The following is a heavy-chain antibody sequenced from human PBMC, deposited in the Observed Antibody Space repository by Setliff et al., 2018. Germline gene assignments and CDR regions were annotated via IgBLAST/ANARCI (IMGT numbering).Heavy chain of an antibody. Sequence: PSETLSLTCIVSGASIREYYWSWVRQPPGKGLEWIGNLYYNGGTSHNPSLKTRVNMSVDTSKNQIALNLKSVTAADTAVYYCARDRTAYSYGLDVWGQGTTVTVSS. CDR2: LYYNGGT. CDR1: GASIREYY. J-gene: IGHJ6*02. V-gene: IGHV4-59*01. CDR3: ARDRTAYSYGLDV. D-gene: IGHD5-18*01.